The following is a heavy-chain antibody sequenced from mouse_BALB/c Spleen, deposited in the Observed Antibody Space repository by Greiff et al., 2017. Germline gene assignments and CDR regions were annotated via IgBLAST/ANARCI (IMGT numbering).Heavy chain of an antibody. V-gene: IGHV5-17*02. Sequence: EVKLVESGGGLVQPGGSRKLSCAASGFTFSSFGMHWVRQAPEKGLEWVAYISSGSSTIYYADTVKGRFTISRDNPKNTLFLQMSSLRSEDTAMYYCARRGDGGVYYAMDYGGQGTSVTVSS. CDR3: ARRGDGGVYYAMDY. CDR2: ISSGSSTI. CDR1: GFTFSSFG. J-gene: IGHJ4*01.